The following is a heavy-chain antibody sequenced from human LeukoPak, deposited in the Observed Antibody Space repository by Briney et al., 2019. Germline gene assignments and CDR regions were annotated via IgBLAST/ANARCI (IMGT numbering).Heavy chain of an antibody. CDR1: GGSISSYY. CDR3: ARGGGIAARLIGMDV. V-gene: IGHV4-34*01. CDR2: INHSGST. Sequence: SETLSLTCTVSGGSISSYYWSWIRQPPGKGLEWIGEINHSGSTNYNPSLKSRVTISVDTSKNQFSLKLSSVTAADTAVYYCARGGGIAARLIGMDVWGQGTTVTVSS. D-gene: IGHD6-6*01. J-gene: IGHJ6*02.